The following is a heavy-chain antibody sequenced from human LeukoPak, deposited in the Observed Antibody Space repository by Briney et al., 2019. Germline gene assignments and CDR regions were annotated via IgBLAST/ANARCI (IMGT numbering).Heavy chain of an antibody. CDR3: ATQSYYYDSSGYIPFSY. J-gene: IGHJ4*02. CDR2: IYPGDSDT. CDR1: GYSFTSYW. Sequence: GESLKISCKGSGYSFTSYWIGWVRQMPGKGLEWMGIIYPGDSDTRYSPSFQGQVTISADKSISTAYLQWSSLKASDTAMYYCATQSYYYDSSGYIPFSYWGQGTLVTVST. D-gene: IGHD3-22*01. V-gene: IGHV5-51*01.